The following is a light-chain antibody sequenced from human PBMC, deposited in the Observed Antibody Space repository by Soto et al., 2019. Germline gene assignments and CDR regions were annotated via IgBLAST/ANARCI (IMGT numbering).Light chain of an antibody. CDR2: DVS. J-gene: IGLJ1*01. CDR1: SSDVGGYNY. CDR3: RSYTSSLRV. Sequence: QSVLTQPASVSGSPGQSITISCTGTSSDVGGYNYVSWYQQHPGKAPKLMIYDVSNRPSGVSNRFSGSKSGNTASLTISGVQAEDEADYYCRSYTSSLRVFGTGTKVTVL. V-gene: IGLV2-14*01.